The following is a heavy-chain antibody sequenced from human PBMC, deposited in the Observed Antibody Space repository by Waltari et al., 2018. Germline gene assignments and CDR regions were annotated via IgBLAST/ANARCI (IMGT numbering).Heavy chain of an antibody. Sequence: EVQLVESGGGLVQPGGSLRLSCAASGFTFSNYWMHWVRQVPEKGLRWVSHVNSDGNSPSYADSVKGRFTISRDNAKNTVYLQMNSLRAEDTAVYYCARDTPGDGIDYWGQGTLVTVSS. CDR2: VNSDGNSP. CDR1: GFTFSNYW. CDR3: ARDTPGDGIDY. J-gene: IGHJ4*02. V-gene: IGHV3-74*01. D-gene: IGHD7-27*01.